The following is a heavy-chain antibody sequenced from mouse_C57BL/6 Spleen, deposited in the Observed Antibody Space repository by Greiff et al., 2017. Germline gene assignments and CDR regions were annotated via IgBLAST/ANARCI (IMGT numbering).Heavy chain of an antibody. CDR1: GFTFSSYA. J-gene: IGHJ4*01. Sequence: EVQRVESGEGLVKPGGSLKLSCAASGFTFSSYAMSWVRQTPEKRLAWVAYISSGGDYIYYADTVKGRFTISRDNARNTLYLQMSSLKSEDTAMYYCTRDGYDASYYAMDYWGQGTSVTVSS. CDR2: ISSGGDYI. D-gene: IGHD2-2*01. CDR3: TRDGYDASYYAMDY. V-gene: IGHV5-9-1*02.